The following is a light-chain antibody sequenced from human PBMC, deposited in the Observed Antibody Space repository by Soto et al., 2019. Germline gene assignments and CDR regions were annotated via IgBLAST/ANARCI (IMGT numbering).Light chain of an antibody. CDR3: QQYDTFPT. CDR1: QSLGSW. V-gene: IGKV1-5*01. Sequence: DIQMTQSTSTLSASVGDRVTITCRASQSLGSWLAWYQQKPGKAPKLLIFDASSLQRGVPSRFTGSGSGTEFTLTITSLQPDDFATYYCQQYDTFPTFGQGTKVDIK. CDR2: DAS. J-gene: IGKJ1*01.